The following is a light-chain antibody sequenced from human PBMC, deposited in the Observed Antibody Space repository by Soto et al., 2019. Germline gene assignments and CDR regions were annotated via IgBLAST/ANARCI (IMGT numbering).Light chain of an antibody. CDR2: DAS. V-gene: IGLV2-14*03. J-gene: IGLJ2*01. Sequence: QSALTQPASVSGSPGQSITISCTGTSSDVGGYNYVSWYQHHPGKAPKLMIYDASNRPSGVSNRFSGSKSGNTASLTISGLQAEDEADYYCSSYTSSSTLAFGGGTKVTVL. CDR1: SSDVGGYNY. CDR3: SSYTSSSTLA.